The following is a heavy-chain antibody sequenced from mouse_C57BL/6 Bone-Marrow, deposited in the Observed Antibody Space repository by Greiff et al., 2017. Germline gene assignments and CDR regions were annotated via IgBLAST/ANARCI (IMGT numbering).Heavy chain of an antibody. Sequence: VQLVESGPELVKPGASVKISCTASGYAFSSSWMNWVKQRPGKGLEWIGRIYPGDGDTNYNGKFKGKATLTADKSSSTAYMQLSSLTSEDSAVYCCARNYGRGYWYFDVWGTGTTVTVSS. CDR1: GYAFSSSW. J-gene: IGHJ1*03. D-gene: IGHD1-1*01. CDR2: IYPGDGDT. CDR3: ARNYGRGYWYFDV. V-gene: IGHV1-82*01.